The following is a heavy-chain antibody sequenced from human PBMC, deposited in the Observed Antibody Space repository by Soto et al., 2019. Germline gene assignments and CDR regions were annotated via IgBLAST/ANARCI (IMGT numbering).Heavy chain of an antibody. J-gene: IGHJ4*02. D-gene: IGHD6-19*01. Sequence: PSETLSLTCAVYGGSFSGYYWSWIRQPPGKGLEWIGEINHSGSTNYNPSLKSRVTISVDTSKNQFSLKLSSVTAADTAVYYCARARYRPGGSSGWYKGLFDYWGQGTLVTVSS. V-gene: IGHV4-34*01. CDR2: INHSGST. CDR1: GGSFSGYY. CDR3: ARARYRPGGSSGWYKGLFDY.